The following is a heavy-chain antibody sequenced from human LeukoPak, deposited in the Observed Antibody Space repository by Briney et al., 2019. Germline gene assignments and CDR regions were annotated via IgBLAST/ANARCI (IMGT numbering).Heavy chain of an antibody. V-gene: IGHV3-7*01. J-gene: IGHJ6*02. CDR3: ATYINWVAGDV. Sequence: SGGSLRLSCAASGFTFSESWLTWVRQGPGLGLEWVAHINHEGGGIQYVDSVKGRFTISRDNAKGSVYLQMNSLRAEDTAIYHCATYINWVAGDVWGQGTMVIVSS. D-gene: IGHD1-1*01. CDR2: INHEGGGI. CDR1: GFTFSESW.